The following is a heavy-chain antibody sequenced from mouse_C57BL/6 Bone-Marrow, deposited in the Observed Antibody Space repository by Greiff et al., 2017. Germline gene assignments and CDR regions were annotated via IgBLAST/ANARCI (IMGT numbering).Heavy chain of an antibody. CDR1: GFNIKDDY. J-gene: IGHJ3*01. CDR3: TTGYPFAY. V-gene: IGHV14-4*01. D-gene: IGHD2-2*01. CDR2: IDPENGDT. Sequence: VQLQQSGAELVRPGASVKLSCTASGFNIKDDYMHWVKQRPEQGLEWIGWIDPENGDTEYASKFQGKATRTADTSSNTAYLQLSSLTSEDTAVYYCTTGYPFAYWGQGTLVTVSA.